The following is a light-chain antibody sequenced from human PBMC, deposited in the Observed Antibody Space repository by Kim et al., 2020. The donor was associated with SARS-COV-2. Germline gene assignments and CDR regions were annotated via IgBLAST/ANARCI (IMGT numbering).Light chain of an antibody. CDR3: QQYYNYSLT. CDR1: QKIANS. CDR2: DAS. Sequence: SASVGDSVTITCRASQKIANSFAWYQQKPGQAPNFLIYDASTLEGGVPSRFSGRRSGTEFTLTIRSLQPEDFATYYCQQYYNYSLTFGQGTKLEI. J-gene: IGKJ1*01. V-gene: IGKV1-5*01.